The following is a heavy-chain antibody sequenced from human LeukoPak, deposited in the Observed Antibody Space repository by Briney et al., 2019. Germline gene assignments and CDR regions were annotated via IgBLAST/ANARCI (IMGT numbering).Heavy chain of an antibody. CDR2: IYHSGST. CDR3: ARVTPIAAAGTYWFDP. D-gene: IGHD6-13*01. V-gene: IGHV4-4*02. Sequence: PSGTLSLTCAVSGGSISSSNWWSWVRPPPGKGLEWIGEIYHSGSTNYNPSLKSRVTISVDKSKNQFSLKLSSVTAADTAVYYCARVTPIAAAGTYWFDPWGQGTLVTVSS. CDR1: GGSISSSNW. J-gene: IGHJ5*02.